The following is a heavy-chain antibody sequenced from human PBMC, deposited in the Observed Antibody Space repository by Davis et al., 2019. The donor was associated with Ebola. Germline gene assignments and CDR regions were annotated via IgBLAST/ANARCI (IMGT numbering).Heavy chain of an antibody. V-gene: IGHV3-30*03. CDR1: GLTFSSYG. Sequence: GESLKISCAASGLTFSSYGMHWVRQAPGKGLEWVAVISYDGSNKYYADSVKGRFTISRDNSKNTLYLQVNSLRAEDTAVYYCASESGSYFANYFDYWGQGTLVTVSS. D-gene: IGHD1-26*01. CDR3: ASESGSYFANYFDY. J-gene: IGHJ4*02. CDR2: ISYDGSNK.